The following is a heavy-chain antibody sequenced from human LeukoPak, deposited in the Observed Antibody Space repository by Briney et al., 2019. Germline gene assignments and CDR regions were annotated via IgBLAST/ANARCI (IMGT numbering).Heavy chain of an antibody. J-gene: IGHJ4*01. Sequence: PGGSLRLSCAASGFSFSDSYMSWIRQAPGKGLEWVSYISSSGTTIHYADSVKGRFTISRDNAKNSLYLQMNSLRAEDTAVYYCARQMGTISYNFDDWGHRTLVTVSS. V-gene: IGHV3-11*01. CDR2: ISSSGTTI. D-gene: IGHD5-24*01. CDR1: GFSFSDSY. CDR3: ARQMGTISYNFDD.